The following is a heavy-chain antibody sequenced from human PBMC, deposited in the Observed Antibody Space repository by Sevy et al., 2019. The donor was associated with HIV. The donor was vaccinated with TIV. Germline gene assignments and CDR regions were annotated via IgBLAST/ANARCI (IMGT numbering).Heavy chain of an antibody. CDR2: IKQDGSEK. V-gene: IGHV3-7*01. CDR3: ARSVRAAGTFDA. D-gene: IGHD6-13*01. CDR1: GFTFSNYW. J-gene: IGHJ5*02. Sequence: GGSLRLSCAASGFTFSNYWMSWVRQAPGKGLEWVASIKQDGSEKYYVDSVKGRFTNSTDNAKNSLFVQMNSLRAEDTAMYFCARSVRAAGTFDAWGQGTLVTVSS.